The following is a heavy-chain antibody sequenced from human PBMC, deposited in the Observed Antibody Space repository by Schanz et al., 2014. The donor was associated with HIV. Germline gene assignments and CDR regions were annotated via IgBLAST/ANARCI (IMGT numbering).Heavy chain of an antibody. CDR3: ARDGSKWNFEY. CDR1: GYTFSGYY. V-gene: IGHV1-2*02. D-gene: IGHD4-4*01. Sequence: QVHLVQSGAEVKKPGASVKVSCKASGYTFSGYYIHWVRQAPGQGLEWMGWMNPNSGVTEDAQKFQGRVTMTRDTSTSTDHMELSSLRSEDTAVYYCARDGSKWNFEYWGQGTLVTVSP. CDR2: MNPNSGVT. J-gene: IGHJ4*02.